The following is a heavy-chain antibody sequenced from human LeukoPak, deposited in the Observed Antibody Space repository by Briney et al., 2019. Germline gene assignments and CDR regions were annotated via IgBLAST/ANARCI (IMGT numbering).Heavy chain of an antibody. CDR2: ISSSSSTI. Sequence: GGSLRLSCAASGLTFSSYSVNWVRQARGEGLEGVSYISSSSSTIYYADSVKGRFTISRDNAKNSLYLQMNSLRAEDTAVYYCARESRASYCSSTSCLHHYYYYYMDVWGKGTTVTVSS. CDR1: GLTFSSYS. J-gene: IGHJ6*03. V-gene: IGHV3-48*04. D-gene: IGHD2-2*01. CDR3: ARESRASYCSSTSCLHHYYYYYMDV.